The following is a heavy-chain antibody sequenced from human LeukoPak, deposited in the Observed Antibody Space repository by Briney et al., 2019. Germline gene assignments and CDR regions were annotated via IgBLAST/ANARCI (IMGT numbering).Heavy chain of an antibody. Sequence: GRSLRLSCAGSGFIFNNYAMHWVRQPPGKGLEWVSGISWNSDTIDYADSVRGRLTISRDNAKNSLYLQMDSLRVEDTAFYYCAKDNRRHYTSGPNPDSLHWGQGALVTVSS. J-gene: IGHJ4*02. CDR3: AKDNRRHYTSGPNPDSLH. CDR2: ISWNSDTI. D-gene: IGHD6-19*01. CDR1: GFIFNNYA. V-gene: IGHV3-9*01.